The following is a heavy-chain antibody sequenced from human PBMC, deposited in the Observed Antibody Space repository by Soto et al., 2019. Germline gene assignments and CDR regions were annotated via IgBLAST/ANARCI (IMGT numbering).Heavy chain of an antibody. Sequence: EVQLLESGGGLVQPGGSLRLSCAASGFTFSSYAMTWVRQAPGKGLEWVSSISATGDSTYYEDSVKGRFTISRDNSKNTQYLQMSGLIAEDTDVYYCAKRSCSRDGLGEFHFEDGGQGNLVTVSS. J-gene: IGHJ4*02. CDR2: ISATGDST. CDR1: GFTFSSYA. V-gene: IGHV3-23*01. D-gene: IGHD3-10*01. CDR3: AKRSCSRDGLGEFHFED.